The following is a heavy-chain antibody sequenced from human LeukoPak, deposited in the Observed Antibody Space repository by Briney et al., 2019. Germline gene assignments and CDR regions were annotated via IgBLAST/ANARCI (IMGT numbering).Heavy chain of an antibody. J-gene: IGHJ3*02. V-gene: IGHV4-34*01. D-gene: IGHD3-10*01. CDR1: GGSFSGYY. Sequence: PSETLSLTCAVYGGSFSGYYWSWIRQPPGKGLEWIGEINHSGSTNYNPSLKSQVTISVDTSKNQFSLKLSSVTAADTAVYYCARGSAVPPELLWFGELSPGGAFDIWGQGTMVTVSS. CDR3: ARGSAVPPELLWFGELSPGGAFDI. CDR2: INHSGST.